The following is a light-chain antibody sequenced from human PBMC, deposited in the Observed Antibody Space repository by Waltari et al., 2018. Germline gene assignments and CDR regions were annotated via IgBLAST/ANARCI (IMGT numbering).Light chain of an antibody. CDR3: QHYVRLPVA. Sequence: EIVLTQSPGTLSLSPGERATLSCRTSQSVGRTLAWYQQKPGQAPSLLLYGASIRATGIPDRVGGSGSGTDFSLTISRLEPEDFAVYYCQHYVRLPVAFGQGTKVEIK. V-gene: IGKV3-20*01. J-gene: IGKJ1*01. CDR2: GAS. CDR1: QSVGRT.